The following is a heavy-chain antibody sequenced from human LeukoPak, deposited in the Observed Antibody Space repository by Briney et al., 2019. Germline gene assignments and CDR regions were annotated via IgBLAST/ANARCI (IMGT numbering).Heavy chain of an antibody. CDR3: VRDKVNGARTGSLFDY. V-gene: IGHV3-7*01. CDR1: GVTFSSYG. D-gene: IGHD2-8*01. Sequence: GGSLRLSCRASGVTFSSYGMGWVRQTPGKGLEWVAHINPEESEKNYINSVKGRFTISRDNAKNSLYLQMNSLTDEDTAVYYCVRDKVNGARTGSLFDYWGQGTLVTVSS. CDR2: INPEESEK. J-gene: IGHJ4*02.